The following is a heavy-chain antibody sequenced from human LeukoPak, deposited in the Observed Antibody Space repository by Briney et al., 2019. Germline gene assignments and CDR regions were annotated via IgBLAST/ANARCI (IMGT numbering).Heavy chain of an antibody. V-gene: IGHV3-53*01. CDR2: VYDGGTT. CDR3: ARWYCSNAYCYYAY. J-gene: IGHJ1*01. Sequence: GGSLRLSCAASGFTVSNNYLGWVRQAPGKGLEWVSFVYDGGTTVYADSVKGRFTISRDNSKNTLYLEMNSLRAEDTAVYYCARWYCSNAYCYYAYWGQRTLVTVSS. D-gene: IGHD2-8*01. CDR1: GFTVSNNY.